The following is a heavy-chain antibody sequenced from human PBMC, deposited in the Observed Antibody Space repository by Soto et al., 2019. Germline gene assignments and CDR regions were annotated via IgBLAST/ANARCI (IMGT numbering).Heavy chain of an antibody. CDR1: GYAFTSYG. J-gene: IGHJ4*02. V-gene: IGHV1-46*01. Sequence: ASVKVSCKDSGYAFTSYGISWVRQAPGQGLEWMGTVNPSGGHTTYAQHFLGRVTMTRDTSTSTLYMELTSLTSDDTAIYYCARGGHVVVVTAALDYWGQGTLVTVSS. D-gene: IGHD2-21*02. CDR3: ARGGHVVVVTAALDY. CDR2: VNPSGGHT.